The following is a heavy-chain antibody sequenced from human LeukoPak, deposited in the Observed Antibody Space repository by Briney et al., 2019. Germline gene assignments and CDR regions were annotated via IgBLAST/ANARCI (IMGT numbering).Heavy chain of an antibody. D-gene: IGHD5-24*01. CDR3: ARDSGWLQSHDAFDI. V-gene: IGHV1-18*01. CDR2: ISAYNGNT. CDR1: GYTFTSYG. J-gene: IGHJ3*02. Sequence: RASVKVSCKASGYTFTSYGFSWVRQAPGQGLEWMGWISAYNGNTNYAQRLQGRVTMTTDTSTSTAYMELRSLRSDDTAVYYCARDSGWLQSHDAFDIWGQGTMVTVSS.